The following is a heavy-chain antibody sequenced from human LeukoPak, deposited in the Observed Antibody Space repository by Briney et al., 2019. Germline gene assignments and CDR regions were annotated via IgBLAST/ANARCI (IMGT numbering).Heavy chain of an antibody. Sequence: SETLSLTCTVSGGSISSSSYYWGWIRQPPGKGLEWIGSIYYSGSTYYNPSLKSRVTISVGTSKNQFSLKLSSVTAADTAVYYCARERAVTTYYYFDYWGQGTLVTVSS. D-gene: IGHD4-17*01. CDR3: ARERAVTTYYYFDY. CDR1: GGSISSSSYY. V-gene: IGHV4-39*07. J-gene: IGHJ4*02. CDR2: IYYSGST.